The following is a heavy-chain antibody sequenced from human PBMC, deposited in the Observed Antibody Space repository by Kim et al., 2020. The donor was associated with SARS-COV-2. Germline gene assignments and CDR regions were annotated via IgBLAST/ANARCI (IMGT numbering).Heavy chain of an antibody. V-gene: IGHV4-59*13. J-gene: IGHJ4*02. CDR3: ASGYPSSWYYFDY. D-gene: IGHD6-13*01. CDR1: GTSISSYY. Sequence: SETLSLTCTVSGTSISSYYWSWIRQPPGKGLEWIGYVYNSGSTNYNPSLKSRVTISVDTSKNQFSLKLSSVTAADTAMYYCASGYPSSWYYFDYWGQGTLVTVSS. CDR2: VYNSGST.